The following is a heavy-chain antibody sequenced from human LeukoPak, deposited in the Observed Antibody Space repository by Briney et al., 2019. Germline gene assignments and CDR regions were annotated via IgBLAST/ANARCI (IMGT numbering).Heavy chain of an antibody. CDR1: GGTFSSYA. Sequence: SVKVSCKASGGTFSSYALSWVRQAPGQGLEWMGGIIPIFGTANYAQKFQGRVTITADESTSTAYMELSSLRSEDTAVYYCARALLWFGEFDYWGQGTLVTVSS. V-gene: IGHV1-69*01. D-gene: IGHD3-10*01. CDR2: IIPIFGTA. J-gene: IGHJ4*02. CDR3: ARALLWFGEFDY.